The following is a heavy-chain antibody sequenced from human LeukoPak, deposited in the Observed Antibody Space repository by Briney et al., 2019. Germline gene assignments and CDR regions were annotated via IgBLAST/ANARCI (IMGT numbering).Heavy chain of an antibody. CDR1: GGTFSSYA. J-gene: IGHJ4*02. V-gene: IGHV1-69*04. CDR2: IIPIFGIA. CDR3: ASLYCSGGSCNFDY. D-gene: IGHD2-15*01. Sequence: GASVKVSCKASGGTFSSYAISWVRQAPGQGLEWMGRIIPIFGIANYAQKFQGRVTITADKSTSTAYMELSSLRSEDTAVYYCASLYCSGGSCNFDYWGQGTLVTVS.